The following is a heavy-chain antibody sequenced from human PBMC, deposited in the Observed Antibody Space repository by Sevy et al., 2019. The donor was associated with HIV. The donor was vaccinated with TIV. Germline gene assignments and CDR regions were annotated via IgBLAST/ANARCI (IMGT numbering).Heavy chain of an antibody. CDR2: TRNKADSYTT. V-gene: IGHV3-72*01. Sequence: GGSLRLSCAASGFTFSDHYMEWVRQAPGKGLEWVGRTRNKADSYTTEYAASVKGRVTILRDVSKNSLYLQMNSLKTEDTAVYYCATHAGIAAAGRVFDYWGQGSLVTVSS. CDR1: GFTFSDHY. J-gene: IGHJ4*02. CDR3: ATHAGIAAAGRVFDY. D-gene: IGHD6-13*01.